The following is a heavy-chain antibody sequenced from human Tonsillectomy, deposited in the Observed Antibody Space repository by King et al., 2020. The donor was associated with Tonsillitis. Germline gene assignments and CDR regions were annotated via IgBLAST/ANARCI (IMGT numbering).Heavy chain of an antibody. Sequence: DVQLVESGGGLVKPGGSLRLSCAASGFTFSSYSMNWVRQAPGKGLEWVSSISSGSIYIYYADSVKGRFTISRDNAKNSLYLQMNSLRAEETVVYYCATGYFDYWGQGTLVTVSS. CDR2: ISSGSIYI. CDR3: ATGYFDY. CDR1: GFTFSSYS. V-gene: IGHV3-21*01. J-gene: IGHJ4*02.